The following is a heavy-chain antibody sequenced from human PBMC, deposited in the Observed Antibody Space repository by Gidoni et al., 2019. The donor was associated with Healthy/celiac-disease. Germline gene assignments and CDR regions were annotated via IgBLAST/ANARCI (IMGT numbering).Heavy chain of an antibody. Sequence: QLKLVQSGAEVMKPGASLKLSCKASASTFTSNYMHSVRQAPGQGLEWMGIINPSGGSTSYAQKFQGRVTMTRDTSTSTVYMELSSLRSEDTAVYYCARAAVAGTLEEDYWGQGTLVTVSS. CDR2: INPSGGST. J-gene: IGHJ4*02. CDR3: ARAAVAGTLEEDY. D-gene: IGHD6-19*01. CDR1: ASTFTSNY. V-gene: IGHV1-46*01.